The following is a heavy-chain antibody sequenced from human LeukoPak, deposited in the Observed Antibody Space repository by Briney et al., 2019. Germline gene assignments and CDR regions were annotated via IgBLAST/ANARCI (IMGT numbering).Heavy chain of an antibody. J-gene: IGHJ6*02. CDR1: GGSISSGGYY. CDR2: IYYSGST. CDR3: ARALYYYYGMDV. Sequence: PSETQSLTCIVSGGSISSGGYYWSWIRQHPGKGLEWIGYIYYSGSTYYNPSLKSRVTISVDTSKNQFSLKLSSVTAADTAVYYCARALYYYYGMDVWGQGTTVTVSS. V-gene: IGHV4-31*03.